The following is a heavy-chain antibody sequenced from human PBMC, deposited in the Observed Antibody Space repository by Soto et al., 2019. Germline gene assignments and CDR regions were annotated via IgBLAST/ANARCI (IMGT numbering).Heavy chain of an antibody. J-gene: IGHJ6*03. CDR3: ARGGISHWAYFYYMDV. D-gene: IGHD2-21*01. Sequence: ETLSLTCVVSGGSLSDDFWSWIRQPPGMALEWIGEINHLGSINYNPSLKSRVTMSVDTSKNQFSLTLNSVTAADTATYYCARGGISHWAYFYYMDVWDRGTTVTVSS. V-gene: IGHV4-34*01. CDR1: GGSLSDDF. CDR2: INHLGSI.